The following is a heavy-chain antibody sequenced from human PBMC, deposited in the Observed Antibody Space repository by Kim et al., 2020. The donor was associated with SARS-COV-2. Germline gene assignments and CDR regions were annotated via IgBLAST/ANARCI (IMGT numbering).Heavy chain of an antibody. D-gene: IGHD2-2*01. V-gene: IGHV1-18*04. CDR1: GYTFTSYG. Sequence: ASVKVSCKASGYTFTSYGISWVRQAPGQGLEWMGWISAYNGNTNYAQKLQGRVTMTTDTSTSTAYMELRSLRSDDTAVYYCARSKRISSMPRSYGMDVWGQGTTVTVSS. CDR2: ISAYNGNT. J-gene: IGHJ6*02. CDR3: ARSKRISSMPRSYGMDV.